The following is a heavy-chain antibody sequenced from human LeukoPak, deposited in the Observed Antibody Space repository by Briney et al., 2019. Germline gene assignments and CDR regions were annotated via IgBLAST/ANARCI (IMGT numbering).Heavy chain of an antibody. CDR3: AKGIAAAGTGGRYFDY. CDR2: ISGSGSST. J-gene: IGHJ4*02. D-gene: IGHD6-13*01. Sequence: GGSLRLSCAASGFTFSSYAMSWVRQAPGKGLEWVSAISGSGSSTDYADSVKGRFTISRDNSKNTLYLQMNSLRAEDTAVYYCAKGIAAAGTGGRYFDYWGQGTLVTVSS. V-gene: IGHV3-23*01. CDR1: GFTFSSYA.